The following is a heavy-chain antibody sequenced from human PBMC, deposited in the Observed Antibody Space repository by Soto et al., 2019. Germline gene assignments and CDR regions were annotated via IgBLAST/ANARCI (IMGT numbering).Heavy chain of an antibody. Sequence: PSETLSLTCAVYGGSFSGYYWSWIRQPPGKGLEWIGEINHSGSTNYNPSLKSRVTISVDTSKNQFSLKLSSVTAADTAVYYCAREAPGGAAVTYYYYYYMDVWGKGTTVTVSS. CDR1: GGSFSGYY. J-gene: IGHJ6*03. CDR2: INHSGST. D-gene: IGHD1-26*01. V-gene: IGHV4-34*01. CDR3: AREAPGGAAVTYYYYYYMDV.